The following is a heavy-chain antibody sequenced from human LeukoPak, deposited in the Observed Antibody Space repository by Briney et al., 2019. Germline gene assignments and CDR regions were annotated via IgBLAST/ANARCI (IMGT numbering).Heavy chain of an antibody. V-gene: IGHV4-34*01. CDR1: GGSISSYY. CDR3: ATSRTYYYDSSGYYYGGNWFDP. D-gene: IGHD3-22*01. J-gene: IGHJ5*02. CDR2: INHSGST. Sequence: SETLSLTCTVSGGSISSYYWSWIRQPPGKGLEWIGEINHSGSTNYNPSLKSRVTISVDTSKNQFSLKLSSVTAADTAVYYCATSRTYYYDSSGYYYGGNWFDPWGQGTLVTVSS.